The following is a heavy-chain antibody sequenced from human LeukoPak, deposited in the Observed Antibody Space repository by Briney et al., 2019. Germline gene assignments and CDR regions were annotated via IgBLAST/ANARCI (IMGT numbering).Heavy chain of an antibody. CDR3: AKDSTTSMVTTFDY. D-gene: IGHD4-17*01. Sequence: AGGSLRLSCAASGFTFSSYAMSWVRQAPGKGLEWVSAISGSDDNTYYADSVKGRFTISRDNSKNTLYLQMNSLRAEDTAVYYCAKDSTTSMVTTFDYWGQGTLVTVSS. CDR1: GFTFSSYA. J-gene: IGHJ4*02. V-gene: IGHV3-23*01. CDR2: ISGSDDNT.